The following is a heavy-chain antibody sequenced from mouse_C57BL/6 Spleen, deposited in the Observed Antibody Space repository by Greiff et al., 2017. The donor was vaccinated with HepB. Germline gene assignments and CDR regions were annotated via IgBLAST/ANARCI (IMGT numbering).Heavy chain of an antibody. Sequence: VQLQESGAELVKPGASVKISCKASGYAFSSYWMNWVKQRPGKGLEWIGQIYPGDGDTNYNGKFKGKATLTADKSSSTAYMQLSSLTSEDSAVYFCARSLTGTYYYAMDYWGQGTSVTVSS. V-gene: IGHV1-80*01. J-gene: IGHJ4*01. CDR3: ARSLTGTYYYAMDY. CDR1: GYAFSSYW. D-gene: IGHD4-1*01. CDR2: IYPGDGDT.